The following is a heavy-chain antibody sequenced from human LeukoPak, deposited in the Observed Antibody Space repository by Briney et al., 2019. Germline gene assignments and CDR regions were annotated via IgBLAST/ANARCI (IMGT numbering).Heavy chain of an antibody. CDR3: ARDLTMVRGVDPNFYYYMDV. CDR2: ISGSGGST. J-gene: IGHJ6*03. Sequence: GGSLRLSCEASGFTFSTYGINWVRQAPGKGLEWVSAISGSGGSTYYADSVKGRFTISRDNAKNSLYLQMNSLRAEDTAVYYCARDLTMVRGVDPNFYYYMDVWGKGTTVTVSS. D-gene: IGHD3-10*01. CDR1: GFTFSTYG. V-gene: IGHV3-23*01.